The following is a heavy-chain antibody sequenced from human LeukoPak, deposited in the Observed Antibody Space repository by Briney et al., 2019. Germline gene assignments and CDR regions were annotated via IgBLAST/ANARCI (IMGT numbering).Heavy chain of an antibody. CDR1: GFTFSSYA. CDR3: AKVRITMVRGVIRLPDY. CDR2: ISSNGGST. J-gene: IGHJ4*02. D-gene: IGHD3-10*01. V-gene: IGHV3-64*04. Sequence: GGSLRLSCSASGFTFSSYAMHWVRQAPGKGLEYVSVISSNGGSTYYADSVKGRFTISRDNSKNTLYLQMNSLRAEDTAVYYCAKVRITMVRGVIRLPDYWGQGTLVTVSS.